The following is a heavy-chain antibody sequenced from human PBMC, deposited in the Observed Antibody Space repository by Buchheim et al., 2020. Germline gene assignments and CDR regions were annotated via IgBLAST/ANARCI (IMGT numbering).Heavy chain of an antibody. Sequence: QVQLQESGPGLVKPSQTLSLTCTVSGGSISSGSYYWSWIRQPAGKGLEWIGRIYTSGSTNYNLSLKSRVTISVDTSKNQFSLKLSSVTAADSAIYYCARETCMTANCYGRSRTWFDPWGPGTL. J-gene: IGHJ5*02. CDR1: GGSISSGSYY. CDR2: IYTSGST. V-gene: IGHV4-61*02. D-gene: IGHD2-21*01. CDR3: ARETCMTANCYGRSRTWFDP.